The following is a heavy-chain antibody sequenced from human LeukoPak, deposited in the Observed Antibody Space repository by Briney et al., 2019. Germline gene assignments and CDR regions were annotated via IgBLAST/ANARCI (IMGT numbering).Heavy chain of an antibody. Sequence: PSETLSLTCAVSGYSISSSNWWGWIRQPPGKGLEWIGYIYYSGSTYYNPSLKSRVTMSVDTSKYQFSLKLSSVTAVDTAVYYCARIKSGEFDLPAWFDYWGQGTLVTVSS. CDR2: IYYSGST. CDR3: ARIKSGEFDLPAWFDY. D-gene: IGHD3-10*01. CDR1: GYSISSSNW. V-gene: IGHV4-28*01. J-gene: IGHJ4*02.